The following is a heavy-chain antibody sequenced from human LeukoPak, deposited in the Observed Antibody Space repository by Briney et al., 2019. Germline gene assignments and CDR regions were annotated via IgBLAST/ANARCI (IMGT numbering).Heavy chain of an antibody. CDR3: ASLVTTWGTLYYFDC. Sequence: SETLSLTCTVSGGSISSSSYYWGWLRQPPGKGLEWFGSIYYSRSTYYNPSLKSRVTISVDTSKNQFSLKLSSVTGADAAVYFCASLVTTWGTLYYFDCGGQGTLVTVSS. J-gene: IGHJ4*02. CDR2: IYYSRST. D-gene: IGHD4-17*01. V-gene: IGHV4-39*07. CDR1: GGSISSSSYY.